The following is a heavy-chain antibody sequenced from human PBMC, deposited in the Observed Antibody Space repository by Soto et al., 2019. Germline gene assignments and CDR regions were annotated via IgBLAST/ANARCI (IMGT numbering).Heavy chain of an antibody. V-gene: IGHV4-31*03. CDR3: AREYDPSWFDP. CDR2: IYYSGST. D-gene: IGHD2-8*01. Sequence: KASETLSLTCTVSGGSISSGGYYWSWIRQHPGKGLEWIGYIYYSGSTYYNPSLKSRVTISVDTSKNQFSLKLSSVTAADTAVYYCAREYDPSWFDPWGQGTLVTVSS. J-gene: IGHJ5*02. CDR1: GGSISSGGYY.